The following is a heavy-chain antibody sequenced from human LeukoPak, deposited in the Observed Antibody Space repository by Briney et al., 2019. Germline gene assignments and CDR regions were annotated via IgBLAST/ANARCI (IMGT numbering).Heavy chain of an antibody. J-gene: IGHJ5*02. D-gene: IGHD1-1*01. CDR2: ISYDGSNK. Sequence: AGGSLRLSCAASGFTFSSYAMHWVRQAPGKGLEWVAVISYDGSNKYYTDSVKGRFTISRDNSKNTLYLQMNSLRAEDTAVYYCARDGTIQENWFDPWGQGTLVTVSS. V-gene: IGHV3-30-3*01. CDR3: ARDGTIQENWFDP. CDR1: GFTFSSYA.